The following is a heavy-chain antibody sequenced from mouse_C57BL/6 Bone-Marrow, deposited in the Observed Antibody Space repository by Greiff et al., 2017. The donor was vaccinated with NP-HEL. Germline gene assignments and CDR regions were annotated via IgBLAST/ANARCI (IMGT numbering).Heavy chain of an antibody. J-gene: IGHJ3*01. V-gene: IGHV1-42*01. Sequence: EVQLQESGPELVKPGASVKISCKASGYSFTGYYMNWVKQSPEKSLEWIGEINPSTGGTTYNQKFKAKATLTVDKSSSTAYMQLKSLTSEDSAVYYCARGGYYGNFWFAYWGQGTLVTVSA. CDR3: ARGGYYGNFWFAY. D-gene: IGHD2-1*01. CDR1: GYSFTGYY. CDR2: INPSTGGT.